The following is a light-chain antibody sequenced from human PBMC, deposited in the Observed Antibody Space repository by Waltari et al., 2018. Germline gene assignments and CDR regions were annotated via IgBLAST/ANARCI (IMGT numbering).Light chain of an antibody. CDR2: DAS. V-gene: IGKV3-11*01. CDR1: QSVSSY. Sequence: ELVLTQSPATLSLSPGDTATLSCRASQSVSSYLAWSQQKPGQAPRLLIYDASNRATGIPARFSGSGSGTDFTLTISSLEPEDFAVYYCQQRPNWPLTFGGGTKVEIK. CDR3: QQRPNWPLT. J-gene: IGKJ4*01.